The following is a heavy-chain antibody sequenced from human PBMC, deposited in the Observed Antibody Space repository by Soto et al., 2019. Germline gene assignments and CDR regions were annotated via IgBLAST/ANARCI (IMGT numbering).Heavy chain of an antibody. J-gene: IGHJ4*02. CDR1: GNSFPTYW. CDR2: IYLHDSDT. CDR3: LSVVGSSEPDY. D-gene: IGHD2-15*01. Sequence: LGESLKISCEASGNSFPTYWIGWVRQMPGRVLEWMGIIYLHDSDTRYSPSFQGQVTISADKSISTAYLQWSSLKASDTAMYYCLSVVGSSEPDYWGQGTLVTVSS. V-gene: IGHV5-51*01.